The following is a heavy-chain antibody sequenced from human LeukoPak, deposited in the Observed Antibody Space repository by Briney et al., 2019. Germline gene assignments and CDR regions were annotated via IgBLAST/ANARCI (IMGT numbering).Heavy chain of an antibody. J-gene: IGHJ4*02. CDR2: IIPIFGTA. D-gene: IGHD4-11*01. CDR3: ARGPYSKYLYLNFDY. CDR1: GGTFSRYA. Sequence: ASVKVSCKASGGTFSRYAISWVRQAPGQGLEWMGRIIPIFGTANYAQKFQGRVTITTDESTSKAYMELSSLRSEATAVYYCARGPYSKYLYLNFDYWGQGTLVTVSS. V-gene: IGHV1-69*05.